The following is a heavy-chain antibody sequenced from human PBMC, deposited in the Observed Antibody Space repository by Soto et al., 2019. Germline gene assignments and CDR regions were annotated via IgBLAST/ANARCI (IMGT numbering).Heavy chain of an antibody. CDR1: GYSFTSYW. CDR2: IYPGDSDT. V-gene: IGHV5-51*01. CDR3: ARPRYPGRGYYGMDV. J-gene: IGHJ6*02. D-gene: IGHD2-15*01. Sequence: GESLKISCKGSGYSFTSYWIGWVRQMPGKGLECMGIIYPGDSDTRYSPSFQGQVTISADKSISTAYLQWSSLKASDTAMYYCARPRYPGRGYYGMDVWGQGTTVTVSS.